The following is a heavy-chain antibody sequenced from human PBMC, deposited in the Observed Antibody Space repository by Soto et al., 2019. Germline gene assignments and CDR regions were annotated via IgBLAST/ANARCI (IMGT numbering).Heavy chain of an antibody. J-gene: IGHJ5*02. D-gene: IGHD6-19*01. CDR2: ISTSGTT. V-gene: IGHV4-4*07. Sequence: QVQLQESGPGLVEPSETPSLTCTVSGASISSYFWTWIRQPAGKGLDWIGRISTSGTTNYNPSLKSRVTMSVDTSKNHFSLNLSSVTAADTAVYYCAREAGPDRWFDPWGQGTLVTVSS. CDR3: AREAGPDRWFDP. CDR1: GASISSYF.